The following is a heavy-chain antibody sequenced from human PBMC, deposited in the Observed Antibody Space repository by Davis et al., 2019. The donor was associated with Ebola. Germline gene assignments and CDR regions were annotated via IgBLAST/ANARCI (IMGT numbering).Heavy chain of an antibody. CDR1: GFTFRSYW. V-gene: IGHV3-74*03. Sequence: GESLKISCAASGFTFRSYWMHWVRQAPGKGLVWVSCINTDGSSTTYADSVKGRFTISRDNAKNTLYLQMNSLRAEDTAVYYCARRDYYDSSGYCFDYWGQGTLVTVSS. CDR2: INTDGSST. D-gene: IGHD3-22*01. J-gene: IGHJ4*02. CDR3: ARRDYYDSSGYCFDY.